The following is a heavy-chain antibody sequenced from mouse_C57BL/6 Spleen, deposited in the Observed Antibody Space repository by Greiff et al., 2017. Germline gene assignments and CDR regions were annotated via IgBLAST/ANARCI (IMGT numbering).Heavy chain of an antibody. CDR1: GYTFTSYW. J-gene: IGHJ3*01. CDR3: AIAGYNAWCAY. V-gene: IGHV1-74*01. Sequence: VQLQQPGAELVKPGASVKVSCTASGYTFTSYWMHWVKPRPGQGLEWIGRLHPSDSDTNSNQKFKGKATLTVDKSSSTAYMQLSSLTSEDSAVYYCAIAGYNAWCAYWGQGTLVTVSA. D-gene: IGHD1-3*01. CDR2: LHPSDSDT.